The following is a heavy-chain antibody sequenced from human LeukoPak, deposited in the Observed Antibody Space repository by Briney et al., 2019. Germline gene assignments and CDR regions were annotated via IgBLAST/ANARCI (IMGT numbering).Heavy chain of an antibody. V-gene: IGHV3-21*04. CDR2: ISSSSSYI. D-gene: IGHD6-13*01. CDR3: ARGSGYSSSWYAVDYYYMDV. Sequence: GGSLRLSCAASGFTFSSYSMNWVRQAPGKGLEWVSSISSSSSYIYYADSVKGRFTISRDNAKNSLYLQMNSLRAEDTAVYYCARGSGYSSSWYAVDYYYMDVWGKGTTVTVSS. CDR1: GFTFSSYS. J-gene: IGHJ6*03.